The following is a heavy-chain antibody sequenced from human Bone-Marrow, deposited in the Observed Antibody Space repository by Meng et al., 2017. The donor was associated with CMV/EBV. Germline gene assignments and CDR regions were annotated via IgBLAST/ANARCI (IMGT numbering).Heavy chain of an antibody. J-gene: IGHJ4*02. CDR2: INPNRGDT. CDR1: GYTFTGYF. CDR3: ARGRSTGFDY. V-gene: IGHV1-2*02. D-gene: IGHD4-11*01. Sequence: QVQLVQSGSEVRTPGASVKVSCKASGYTFTGYFIHWVRLAPGQGLEWMGWINPNRGDTNYAQKFQGRVTMTRDTSLATAYMELSSLRSDDTAVYYCARGRSTGFDYWGQGALVTVSS.